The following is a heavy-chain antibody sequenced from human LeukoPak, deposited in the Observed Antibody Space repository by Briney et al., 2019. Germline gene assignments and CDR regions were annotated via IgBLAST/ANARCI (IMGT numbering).Heavy chain of an antibody. CDR1: GFTFSSYA. Sequence: GGSLRLSCAASGFTFSSYAMSWVRQAPGKGLEWVSAISGSGGGAYYADSVKGRFTISRDNSKNTLYLQMNSLRAEDTAVYYCAKVLNVVQLGYWGQGTLVTVSS. J-gene: IGHJ4*02. CDR3: AKVLNVVQLGY. V-gene: IGHV3-23*01. D-gene: IGHD5-18*01. CDR2: ISGSGGGA.